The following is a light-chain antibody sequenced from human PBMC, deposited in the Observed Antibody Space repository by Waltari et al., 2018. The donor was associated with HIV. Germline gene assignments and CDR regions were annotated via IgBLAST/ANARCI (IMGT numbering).Light chain of an antibody. J-gene: IGLJ2*01. CDR3: SSYTSSSTAV. V-gene: IGLV2-18*02. CDR2: EVS. CDR1: TSDVGSYNR. Sequence: QSALTQPPFVPGSPGQSVTISCTGTTSDVGSYNRVCWYQQPPGTAPKLMIYEVSNRPSGVPDRFSGSKSGNTASLTISGLQAEDEADYYCSSYTSSSTAVFGGGTKLTVL.